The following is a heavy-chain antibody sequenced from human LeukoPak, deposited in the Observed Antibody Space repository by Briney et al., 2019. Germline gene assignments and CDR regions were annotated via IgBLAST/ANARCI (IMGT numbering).Heavy chain of an antibody. J-gene: IGHJ4*02. D-gene: IGHD1-26*01. CDR1: GFTFSSYD. CDR3: ARNPPRYFN. V-gene: IGHV3-23*01. CDR2: ISRSGGST. Sequence: GGSLRLSCAASGFTFSSYDMNWVRQAPGRGLEWVSSISRSGGSTYYADSVKGRFTMSRDNAKNSLYLQMNSLRAEDTAVYYCARNPPRYFNWGQGTLVTVSS.